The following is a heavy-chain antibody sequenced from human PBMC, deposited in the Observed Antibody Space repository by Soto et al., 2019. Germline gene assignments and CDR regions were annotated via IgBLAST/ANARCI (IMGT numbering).Heavy chain of an antibody. V-gene: IGHV3-64D*06. CDR3: VKDISSSWPSPLDY. CDR2: ISSNGGST. CDR1: GLSLSSHA. D-gene: IGHD6-13*01. Sequence: GSLRLCCSASGLSLSSHAMHWVRQAPGKGLEYVSAISSNGGSTYYADSVKGRFTISRDNSKNTLYLQMSSLRAEDTAVYYCVKDISSSWPSPLDYWGQGTLVTASS. J-gene: IGHJ4*02.